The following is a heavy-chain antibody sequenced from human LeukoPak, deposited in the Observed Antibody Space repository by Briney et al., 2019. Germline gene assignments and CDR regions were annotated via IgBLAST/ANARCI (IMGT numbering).Heavy chain of an antibody. Sequence: GGSPRLSCAASGFTFSSYSMNWVRQAPGKGLEWVSYISSSSSTIYYVDSVKGRFTISRDNAENSLYLQMNSLRAEDAAVYYRARDKAVAGIFDYWGQGTLVTVSS. D-gene: IGHD6-19*01. J-gene: IGHJ4*02. CDR1: GFTFSSYS. CDR2: ISSSSSTI. V-gene: IGHV3-48*01. CDR3: ARDKAVAGIFDY.